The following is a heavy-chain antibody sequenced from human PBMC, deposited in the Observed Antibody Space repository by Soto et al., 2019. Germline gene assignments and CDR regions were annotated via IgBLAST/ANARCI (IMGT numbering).Heavy chain of an antibody. CDR2: VRHDGSDI. CDR1: AFIFSGDG. CDR3: ARDGVGGTAYFGYFDY. V-gene: IGHV3-33*01. J-gene: IGHJ4*02. D-gene: IGHD1-26*01. Sequence: QVQLVESGGGVVQPGRSLRLSCAASAFIFSGDGMHWVRQAPGKGLEWVAVVRHDGSDIHYADSVKGRFIISRDNSKNTLYLQMNSLSAEDTAVYHCARDGVGGTAYFGYFDYWGQGTLVTVSS.